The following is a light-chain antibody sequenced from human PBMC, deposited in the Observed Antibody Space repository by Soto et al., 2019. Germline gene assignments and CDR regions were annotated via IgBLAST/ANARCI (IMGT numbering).Light chain of an antibody. CDR3: QQYNDWPRT. CDR2: GAS. CDR1: QVIGSRY. V-gene: IGKV3-20*01. J-gene: IGKJ1*01. Sequence: EIVMTQSPGTLSLSPGERATISCRASQVIGSRYLAWYHQKSGQAPRLLIYGASSRATGIPDRFSGSGSGTDFTLTISRLQPEDSAVYHCQQYNDWPRTFGQGTKVEIK.